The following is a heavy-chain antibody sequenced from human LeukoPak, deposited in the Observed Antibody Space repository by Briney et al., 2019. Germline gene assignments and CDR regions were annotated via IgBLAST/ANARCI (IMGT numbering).Heavy chain of an antibody. V-gene: IGHV1-2*02. CDR1: GYTFTGYY. D-gene: IGHD1-1*01. CDR2: INPNSGGA. Sequence: ASVKVSCKASGYTFTGYYMHWVRQAPGQGLEWMGWINPNSGGANYAQKFQGRVTMTRDTSISTAYMELSRLRSDDTAVYYCARGYNWNDVTDYWGQGTLVTVSS. CDR3: ARGYNWNDVTDY. J-gene: IGHJ4*02.